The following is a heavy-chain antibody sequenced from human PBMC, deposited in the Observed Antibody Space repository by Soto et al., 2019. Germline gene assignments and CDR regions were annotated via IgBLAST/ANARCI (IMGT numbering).Heavy chain of an antibody. Sequence: EVQLLDSGGGWVQPGGSLRLSCAASGFKFSSNAMSWVRQAPGKGLEWVSGITGNGDTTYYVQSVKGRFTISRDNSKCTLQLQMNSLRAEDMAVYYCAQCPSPFGGCGRVDYWGEGTLVTVSS. CDR3: AQCPSPFGGCGRVDY. CDR2: ITGNGDTT. D-gene: IGHD1-1*01. V-gene: IGHV3-23*01. J-gene: IGHJ4*02. CDR1: GFKFSSNA.